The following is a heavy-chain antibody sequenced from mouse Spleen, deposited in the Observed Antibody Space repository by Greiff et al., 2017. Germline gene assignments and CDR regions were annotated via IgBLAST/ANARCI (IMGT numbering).Heavy chain of an antibody. CDR2: IYPGDGDT. CDR3: ARDPTGTWGYFDV. J-gene: IGHJ1*03. V-gene: IGHV1-82*01. Sequence: QVQLQQSGPELVKPGASVKISCKASGYAFSSSWMNWVKQRPGKGLEWIGRIYPGDGDTNYNGKFKGKATLTADKSSSTAYMQLSSLTSEDSAVYFCARDPTGTWGYFDVWGTGTTVTVSS. D-gene: IGHD4-1*01. CDR1: GYAFSSSW.